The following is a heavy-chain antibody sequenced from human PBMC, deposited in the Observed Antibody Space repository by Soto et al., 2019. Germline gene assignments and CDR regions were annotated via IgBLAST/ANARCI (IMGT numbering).Heavy chain of an antibody. Sequence: PSGSTSIGGTVSGDCVCSGSYYWCLIRQPPGKGLEWIGDIYYRGSTNYTPSLKSRVTISIDTSKNQFSLELSSVTAADTAVYFCARVHYCEYVMDVWGQGSTVIVTS. CDR1: GDCVCSGSYY. CDR3: ARVHYCEYVMDV. J-gene: IGHJ6*02. V-gene: IGHV4-61*01. D-gene: IGHD4-17*01. CDR2: IYYRGST.